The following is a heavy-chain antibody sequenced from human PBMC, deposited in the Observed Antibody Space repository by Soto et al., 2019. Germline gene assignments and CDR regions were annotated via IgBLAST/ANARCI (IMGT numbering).Heavy chain of an antibody. CDR2: INAGNGNT. CDR1: GYTFTSYA. Sequence: QVQLVQSGAEVKKPGASLKVSCKASGYTFTSYAMHWVRQAPGQRLEWMGWINAGNGNTKYSQKFQGRVTITRDTSANTAYMKLSSLISEDTAVYYFARDIGAGDYWGQGTLVTVSS. J-gene: IGHJ4*02. V-gene: IGHV1-3*01. D-gene: IGHD6-25*01. CDR3: ARDIGAGDY.